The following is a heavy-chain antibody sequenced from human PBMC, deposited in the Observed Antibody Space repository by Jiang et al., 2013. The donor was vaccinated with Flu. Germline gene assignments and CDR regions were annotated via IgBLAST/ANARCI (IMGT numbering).Heavy chain of an antibody. CDR1: GGSISSYY. V-gene: IGHV4-59*01. J-gene: IGHJ4*02. CDR2: IYYSGST. D-gene: IGHD6-19*01. CDR3: ARAKYSSGWKYYFDY. Sequence: PGLVKPSETLSLTCTVSGGSISSYYWSWIRQPPGKGLEWIGYIYYSGSTNYNPSLKSRVTISVDTSKNQFSLKLSSVTAADTAVYYCARAKYSSGWKYYFDYWGQGTLVTVSS.